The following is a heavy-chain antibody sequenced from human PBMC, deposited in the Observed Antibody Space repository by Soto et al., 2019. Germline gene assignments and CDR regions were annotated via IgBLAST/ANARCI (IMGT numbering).Heavy chain of an antibody. Sequence: EVQLVESGGGLVKPGGSLRLSCAASGFTFSSYSMNWVRQAPGKGLEGVSSISSSSSYIYYADSVKSRFTISRDNAKNSLYLQMNNLRAADTAVYYCARCWNYYYYYGMDVWGQGTTVTVSS. CDR1: GFTFSSYS. V-gene: IGHV3-21*01. D-gene: IGHD3-3*01. CDR3: ARCWNYYYYYGMDV. J-gene: IGHJ6*02. CDR2: ISSSSSYI.